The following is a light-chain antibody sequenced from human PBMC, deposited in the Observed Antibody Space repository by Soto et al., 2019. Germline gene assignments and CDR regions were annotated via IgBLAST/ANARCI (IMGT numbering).Light chain of an antibody. CDR3: QQYYNYPLT. V-gene: IGKV1-5*03. CDR1: QSISNR. CDR2: KAS. J-gene: IGKJ1*01. Sequence: DIQMTQSPSTLSASVGDRVTITCRASQSISNRLAWYQQTPGKAPKLRIFKASTSRSGVTSSFSSSGPGTEFTVTISSLQPGDFETYYCQQYYNYPLTFGQGTKVEV.